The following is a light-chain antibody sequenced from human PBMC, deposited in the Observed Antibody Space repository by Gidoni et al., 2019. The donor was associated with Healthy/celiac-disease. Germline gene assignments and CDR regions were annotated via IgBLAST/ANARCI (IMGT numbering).Light chain of an antibody. V-gene: IGKV1-39*01. CDR3: QQSYSTPQT. J-gene: IGKJ1*01. Sequence: DIQMTQSPSSLSASVGDRVTITCRASQSISSYLNWSQQKPGKAPKLLIYAASSLQSGVPSRFSGSGSGTDFTLTISSLQTEDFATYYFQQSYSTPQTFGQGTKVEIK. CDR2: AAS. CDR1: QSISSY.